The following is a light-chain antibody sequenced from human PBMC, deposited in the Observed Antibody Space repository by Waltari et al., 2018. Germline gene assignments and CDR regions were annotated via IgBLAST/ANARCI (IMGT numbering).Light chain of an antibody. Sequence: QSALTQPASVSGYPGQSITISCTGTRSDVGGYKFVSWYQKHPGKAPKLMSYDVSNRTSGVSNRFSGSKSGNTASLTISGLQAEDEANYYCSSYTTYSTVVFGGGTQLTVL. CDR2: DVS. CDR3: SSYTTYSTVV. J-gene: IGLJ2*01. V-gene: IGLV2-14*03. CDR1: RSDVGGYKF.